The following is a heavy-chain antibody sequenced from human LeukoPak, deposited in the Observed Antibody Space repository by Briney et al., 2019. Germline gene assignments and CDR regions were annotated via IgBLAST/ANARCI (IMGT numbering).Heavy chain of an antibody. CDR3: ARGQYYYDSSGYFGNDAFDI. J-gene: IGHJ3*02. Sequence: GASVKVSCKASGYTFTSYDINWVRQATGQGLEWMGWMNPNSGNTGYAQKFQGRVTMTRNTSISTAYMELSSLRSEDTAVYYCARGQYYYDSSGYFGNDAFDIWGQGTMVTVSS. V-gene: IGHV1-8*01. CDR1: GYTFTSYD. D-gene: IGHD3-22*01. CDR2: MNPNSGNT.